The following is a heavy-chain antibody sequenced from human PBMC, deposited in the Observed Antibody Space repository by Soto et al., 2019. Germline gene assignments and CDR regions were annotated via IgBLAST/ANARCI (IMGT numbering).Heavy chain of an antibody. J-gene: IGHJ3*02. CDR3: ARDVDTAMLKPNDSFDI. V-gene: IGHV4-30-4*01. D-gene: IGHD5-18*01. Sequence: QVQLQESGPGLVKPSETLSLTCTVSGGSISGGDYYWSWIRQPPGKGLECIGSIYYSGSTYYNPSLKSRVTISVDTSKNQFSLKLSSVTAADTAVYYCARDVDTAMLKPNDSFDIWGQGTMVTVSS. CDR2: IYYSGST. CDR1: GGSISGGDYY.